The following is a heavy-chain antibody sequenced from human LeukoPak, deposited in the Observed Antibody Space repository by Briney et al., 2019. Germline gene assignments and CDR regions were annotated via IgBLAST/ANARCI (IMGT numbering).Heavy chain of an antibody. D-gene: IGHD5-24*01. J-gene: IGHJ4*02. CDR1: GDSFSSNSAA. CDR3: ARASRDGYNRHFDY. V-gene: IGHV6-1*01. CDR2: TYYRSKWYN. Sequence: SQTLSLTCAISGDSFSSNSAAWNWIRQSPSRGLEWLGRTYYRSKWYNDYAVSVKSRITINPDTSKNQFSLQLNSVTPEDTAVYYCARASRDGYNRHFDYWGQGTLVTVSS.